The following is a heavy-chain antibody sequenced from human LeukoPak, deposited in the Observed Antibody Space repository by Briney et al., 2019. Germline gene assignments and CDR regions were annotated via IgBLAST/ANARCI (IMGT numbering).Heavy chain of an antibody. J-gene: IGHJ4*02. Sequence: SETLSLTCTVSGGSISSYYWNWIRQSPGKGLEWIGYIYYSGSTYYNPSLKSRVTISVDTSKNQFSLKLSSVTAADTAVYYCAREVSDYDILTGWTDYWGQGALVSVSS. CDR3: AREVSDYDILTGWTDY. D-gene: IGHD3-9*01. CDR1: GGSISSYY. V-gene: IGHV4-59*12. CDR2: IYYSGST.